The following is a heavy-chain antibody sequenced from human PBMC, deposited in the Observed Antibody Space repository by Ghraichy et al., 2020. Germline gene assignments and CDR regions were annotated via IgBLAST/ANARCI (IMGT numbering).Heavy chain of an antibody. J-gene: IGHJ6*02. D-gene: IGHD2-2*01. CDR2: INHSGST. V-gene: IGHV4-34*01. CDR1: GGSFSGYY. Sequence: SETLSLTCAVYGGSFSGYYWSWIRQPPGKGLEWIGEINHSGSTNYNPSLKSRVTISVDTSKNQFSLKLSSVTAADTAVYYCARGQKYQLLSLTSYYYYGMDVWGQGTTVTVSS. CDR3: ARGQKYQLLSLTSYYYYGMDV.